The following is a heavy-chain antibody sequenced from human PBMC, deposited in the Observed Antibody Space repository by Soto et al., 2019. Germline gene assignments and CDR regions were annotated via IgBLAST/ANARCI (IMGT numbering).Heavy chain of an antibody. V-gene: IGHV3-30*01. CDR1: GFTFRNYA. Sequence: QVQLVESGGGVVQPGRSLRLSCAASGFTFRNYAMDWVRQAPGKGLEWVAVISYDGTNKYYADSVKGRFTISRDNSKNTLSLQVNSLRAEDTAVDYCARGDSNSWSDYWGQGTLVTVSS. D-gene: IGHD6-13*01. CDR2: ISYDGTNK. J-gene: IGHJ4*02. CDR3: ARGDSNSWSDY.